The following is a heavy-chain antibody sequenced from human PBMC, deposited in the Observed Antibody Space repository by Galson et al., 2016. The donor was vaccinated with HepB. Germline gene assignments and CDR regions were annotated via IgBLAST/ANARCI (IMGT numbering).Heavy chain of an antibody. CDR1: GGSISSGGYS. Sequence: TLSLTCTVSGGSISSGGYSWSWIRQPPGKGLEWIGYIFHSGSTYYNPSLKSRVTISVDRSKNQFSLKLYSVTAADTAVYYCARDWGRGSGGGMDVWGQGTTVTVS. D-gene: IGHD1-26*01. J-gene: IGHJ6*02. CDR2: IFHSGST. CDR3: ARDWGRGSGGGMDV. V-gene: IGHV4-30-2*01.